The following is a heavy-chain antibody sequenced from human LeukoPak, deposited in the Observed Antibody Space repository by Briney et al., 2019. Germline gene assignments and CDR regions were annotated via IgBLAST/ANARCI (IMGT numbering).Heavy chain of an antibody. J-gene: IGHJ4*02. D-gene: IGHD2-21*02. CDR1: GFTFSNYW. CDR3: TRGLAYCGGDCYNSLDY. CDR2: INSDGSST. Sequence: GGSRRLSCAASGFTFSNYWMHWVRHAPGKGLVWVSRINSDGSSTRYADSVKGRFTSSRDNAEHTLYLQINSLRAEDTAVYYCTRGLAYCGGDCYNSLDYWGQGTLVTVSS. V-gene: IGHV3-74*01.